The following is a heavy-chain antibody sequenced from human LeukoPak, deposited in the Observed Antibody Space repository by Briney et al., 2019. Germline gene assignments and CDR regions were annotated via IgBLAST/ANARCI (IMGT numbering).Heavy chain of an antibody. CDR2: ISSSSSYI. CDR1: GFTFSSYS. Sequence: SGGSPRLSCAASGFTFSSYSMSWVRQAPGKGLEWVSSISSSSSYIYYADSVKGRFTISRDNAKNSLYLQMNSLRAEDTAVYYCARAAAGPFDYWGQGTLVTVSS. CDR3: ARAAAGPFDY. J-gene: IGHJ4*02. V-gene: IGHV3-21*01. D-gene: IGHD6-13*01.